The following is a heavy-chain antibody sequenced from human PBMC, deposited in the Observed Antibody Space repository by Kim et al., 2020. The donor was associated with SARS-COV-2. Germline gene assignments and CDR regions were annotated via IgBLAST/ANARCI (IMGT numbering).Heavy chain of an antibody. J-gene: IGHJ4*02. V-gene: IGHV1-8*01. CDR2: KSGDT. CDR3: VRGNWADY. Sequence: KSGDTGYAQNVQGRVTMTSDTAISTAYMELGSLTSEDTAVYYCVRGNWADYWGQGTVVTVSS. D-gene: IGHD1-1*01.